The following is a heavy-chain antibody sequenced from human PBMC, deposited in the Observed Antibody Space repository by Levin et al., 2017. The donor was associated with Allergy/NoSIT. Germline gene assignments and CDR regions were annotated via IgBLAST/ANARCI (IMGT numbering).Heavy chain of an antibody. CDR3: AGYDANYYYYYMDV. V-gene: IGHV3-30*03. J-gene: IGHJ6*03. Sequence: GGSLRLSCAASGFTFSSYGMHWVRQAPGKGLEWVAVISYDGSNEIYAGSLRGRFTISRDNSKNTLYLQMNSLRPDDTAVYYCAGYDANYYYYYMDVWGKGTTVTVSS. D-gene: IGHD5-12*01. CDR2: ISYDGSNE. CDR1: GFTFSSYG.